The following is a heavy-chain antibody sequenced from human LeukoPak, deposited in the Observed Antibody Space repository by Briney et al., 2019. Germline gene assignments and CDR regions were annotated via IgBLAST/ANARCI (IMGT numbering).Heavy chain of an antibody. D-gene: IGHD2-15*01. Sequence: NPSETLSLTCTVSGGSISSYYWSWIRQPAGKGLEWIGRIYTSGSTNYNPSLKSRVTMSVDTSKNQFSLKLSSVTAADTAVYYCVRGRCSGGSCFLNWFDPWGQGTLVTVSS. CDR2: IYTSGST. CDR3: VRGRCSGGSCFLNWFDP. J-gene: IGHJ5*02. V-gene: IGHV4-4*07. CDR1: GGSISSYY.